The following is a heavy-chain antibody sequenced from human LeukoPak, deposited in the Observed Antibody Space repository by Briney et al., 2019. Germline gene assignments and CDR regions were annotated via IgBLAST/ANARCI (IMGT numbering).Heavy chain of an antibody. CDR1: GFTFSDYY. D-gene: IGHD7-27*01. V-gene: IGHV3-11*03. J-gene: IGHJ4*02. Sequence: GGSLRLSCAASGFTFSDYYMSWIRQAPGKGLEWVSYISSSSDYTKYADSVRGRFTNSRDNAKNALYLQMNSLRVEDTAVYYCARTLLNWGLNYWGQGTLVTVSS. CDR2: ISSSSDYT. CDR3: ARTLLNWGLNY.